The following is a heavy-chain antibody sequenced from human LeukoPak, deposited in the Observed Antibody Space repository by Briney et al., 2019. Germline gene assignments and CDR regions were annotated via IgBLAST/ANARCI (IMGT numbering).Heavy chain of an antibody. Sequence: GGSLRQTLAASGVTLRVDELSGGRQAPGKGLEWISFIGSGGSTIHYADSVKGRFTISRDKAKNSLYLQMNSLRAQTTAVYYCARSRSGLFYYCVRLWPRGPTVTVSS. CDR3: ARSRSGLFYYCVRL. CDR1: GVTLRVDE. V-gene: IGHV3-48*03. J-gene: IGHJ2*01. D-gene: IGHD1-26*01. CDR2: IGSGGSTI.